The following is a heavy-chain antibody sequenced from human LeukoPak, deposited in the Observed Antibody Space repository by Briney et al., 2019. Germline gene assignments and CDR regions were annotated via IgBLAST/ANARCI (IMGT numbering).Heavy chain of an antibody. J-gene: IGHJ4*02. Sequence: SVKVSCKASGGTFSSYAISWLRQAPGQGLEWMGGIIPIFGTANYAQKFQGRVTITADESTSTAYMELSSLRSEDTAVYYCAGGIAAAVSFDYWGQGTLVTVSS. V-gene: IGHV1-69*01. CDR2: IIPIFGTA. CDR3: AGGIAAAVSFDY. D-gene: IGHD6-13*01. CDR1: GGTFSSYA.